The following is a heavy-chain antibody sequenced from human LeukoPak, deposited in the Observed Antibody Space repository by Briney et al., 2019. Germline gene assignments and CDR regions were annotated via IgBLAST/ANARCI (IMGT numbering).Heavy chain of an antibody. J-gene: IGHJ6*04. Sequence: PGGSLRLSCAASGFTFSSYGMSWVRQAPGKGLEWVSAISGSGGSTYYADSVKGRFTNSRDNAKNSLYLQMNSLRAEDTAVYYCAELGITMIGGVWGKGTTVTISS. D-gene: IGHD3-10*02. CDR2: ISGSGGST. V-gene: IGHV3-23*01. CDR3: AELGITMIGGV. CDR1: GFTFSSYG.